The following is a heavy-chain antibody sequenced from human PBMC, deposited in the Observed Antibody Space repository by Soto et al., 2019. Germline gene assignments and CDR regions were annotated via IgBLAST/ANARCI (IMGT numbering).Heavy chain of an antibody. V-gene: IGHV3-9*01. CDR1: GFTFDDYA. CDR2: ISWNSGGST. D-gene: IGHD4-17*01. Sequence: PGGSLRLSCAASGFTFDDYAMHWVRQFPGKGLEWVSGISWNSGGSTYYADSVKGRFTISRDNSKNTLYLQMNSLRAEDTAVYYCARDKSPSGTRTRSENDGDFQYNYYYYMDVWGKGTTVTVSS. J-gene: IGHJ6*03. CDR3: ARDKSPSGTRTRSENDGDFQYNYYYYMDV.